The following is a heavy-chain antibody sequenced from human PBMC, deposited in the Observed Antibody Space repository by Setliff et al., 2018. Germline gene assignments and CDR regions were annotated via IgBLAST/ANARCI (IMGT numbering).Heavy chain of an antibody. J-gene: IGHJ5*02. CDR2: IYPDDSDT. Sequence: GESLKISCKASGYIFTTYWIGWVRQMPGKSLEWMGMIYPDDSDTKYHPSFQGQVTISADKSISTAYLQWSSLKASDTAMYYCARALYPSSFIGHNWFDPWGQGTLVTVS. CDR3: ARALYPSSFIGHNWFDP. CDR1: GYIFTTYW. D-gene: IGHD2-2*01. V-gene: IGHV5-51*01.